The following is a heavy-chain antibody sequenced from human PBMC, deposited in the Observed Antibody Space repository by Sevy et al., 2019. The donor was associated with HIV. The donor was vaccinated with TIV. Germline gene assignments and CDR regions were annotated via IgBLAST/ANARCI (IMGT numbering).Heavy chain of an antibody. CDR1: GGSISSSSYY. J-gene: IGHJ5*02. V-gene: IGHV4-39*01. D-gene: IGHD2-2*01. CDR3: ARGLGYCSSTSCYGGFDP. CDR2: IYYSGST. Sequence: SETLSLTCTVSGGSISSSSYYWGWIRQPPGKGLEWIGSIYYSGSTYYNPSLKSRVTISVDTSKNQFSLKLGSVTAADTAVYYCARGLGYCSSTSCYGGFDPWGQGTLVTVSS.